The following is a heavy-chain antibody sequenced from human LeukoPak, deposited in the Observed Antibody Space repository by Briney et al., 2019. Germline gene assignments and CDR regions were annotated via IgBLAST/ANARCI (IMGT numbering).Heavy chain of an antibody. V-gene: IGHV3-30*03. Sequence: GGSLRLSCAASGFTFSSYGMHWVRQAPGKGLEWVAVISYDGSNKYYADSVKGRFTISRDNSKNTLYLQMGSLRAEDMAVYYCARGSDTAMVLYYYYYMDVWGKGTTVTVSS. D-gene: IGHD5-18*01. CDR2: ISYDGSNK. J-gene: IGHJ6*03. CDR1: GFTFSSYG. CDR3: ARGSDTAMVLYYYYYMDV.